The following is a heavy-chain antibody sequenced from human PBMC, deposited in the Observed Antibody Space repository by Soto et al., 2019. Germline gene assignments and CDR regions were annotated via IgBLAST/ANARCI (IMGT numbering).Heavy chain of an antibody. V-gene: IGHV2-70*04. CDR1: GFSLSGSGMR. Sequence: SGPTLVNPTQTLTLTCTVSGFSLSGSGMRVTWIRQPPGKALEWLARIDWEDTKLYSTSLKTRLTISKDTSENQVVLTMTNVDPADTGTYYCARAFYGMDVWGQGTTVTVSS. CDR3: ARAFYGMDV. CDR2: IDWEDTK. J-gene: IGHJ6*02.